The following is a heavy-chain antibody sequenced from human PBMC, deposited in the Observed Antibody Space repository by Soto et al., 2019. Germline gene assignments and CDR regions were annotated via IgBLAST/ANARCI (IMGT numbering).Heavy chain of an antibody. V-gene: IGHV4-4*02. D-gene: IGHD3-10*01. Sequence: SETLSLTCAVSGGSISSSNWWSWVRQPPGKGLEWIGEIYQSGSTNYNPSLKSRVTISIDKSKNQFSLKLSSVTAADTAVYYCARVYYGSGSYYNVFLFDYWGQGTLVTVSS. CDR3: ARVYYGSGSYYNVFLFDY. CDR1: GGSISSSNW. CDR2: IYQSGST. J-gene: IGHJ4*02.